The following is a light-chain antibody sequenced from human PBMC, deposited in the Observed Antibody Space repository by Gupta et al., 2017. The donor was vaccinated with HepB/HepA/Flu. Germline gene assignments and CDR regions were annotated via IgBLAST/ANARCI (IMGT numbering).Light chain of an antibody. CDR1: QDISNY. V-gene: IGKV1-33*01. Sequence: DIQMTQSPSSMSASVGDRVTITCQANQDISNYLNWYQQKPGKAPNLLIYDASNLETGVPSRFSGSGSGTYFTLTISSLQPEDIGTYYCQHYDNLPRYTFGQGTKLEIK. CDR3: QHYDNLPRYT. J-gene: IGKJ2*01. CDR2: DAS.